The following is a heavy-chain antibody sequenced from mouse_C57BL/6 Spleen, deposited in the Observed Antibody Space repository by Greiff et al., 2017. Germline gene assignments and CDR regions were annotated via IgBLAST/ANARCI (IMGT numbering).Heavy chain of an antibody. CDR2: IRLKSDNYAT. CDR3: TVYGSSLDY. D-gene: IGHD1-1*01. J-gene: IGHJ2*01. V-gene: IGHV6-3*01. Sequence: EVKLVESGGGLVQPGGSMKLSCVASGFTFSNYWMNWVRQSPEKGLEWVAQIRLKSDNYATHYAESVKGRFTISRDDSKSSVYLQMNNLRAEDTGIYYCTVYGSSLDYWGQGTTLTVSS. CDR1: GFTFSNYW.